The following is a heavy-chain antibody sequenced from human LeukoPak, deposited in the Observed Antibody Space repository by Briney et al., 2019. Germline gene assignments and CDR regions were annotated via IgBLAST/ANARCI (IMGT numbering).Heavy chain of an antibody. CDR3: TTPRSVWSPVYYYYGMDV. CDR2: IKSKTDGGTT. V-gene: IGHV3-15*01. Sequence: GGSLRLSCAASGFTFSSYWMSWVRQAPGKGLEWVGRIKSKTDGGTTDYAAPVKGRFTISRDDSKNTLYLQMSSLKTEDTAVCYCTTPRSVWSPVYYYYGMDVWGQGTTVTVSS. J-gene: IGHJ6*02. CDR1: GFTFSSYW. D-gene: IGHD3-10*01.